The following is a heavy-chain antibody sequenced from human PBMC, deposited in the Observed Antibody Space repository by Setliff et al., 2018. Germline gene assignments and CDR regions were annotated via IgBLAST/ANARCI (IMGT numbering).Heavy chain of an antibody. J-gene: IGHJ4*02. Sequence: GGSLRLSCAAPELIFSHTWMNWVRQAPGKGLGWVGRIKGQTDGGTTDYAAPVKGRFSISRDDSKNTVYLQMNSLKTEDTAVYYCTTGYISGYYIGHWGLGTLVTVSS. CDR1: ELIFSHTW. CDR3: TTGYISGYYIGH. CDR2: IKGQTDGGTT. V-gene: IGHV3-15*01. D-gene: IGHD6-19*01.